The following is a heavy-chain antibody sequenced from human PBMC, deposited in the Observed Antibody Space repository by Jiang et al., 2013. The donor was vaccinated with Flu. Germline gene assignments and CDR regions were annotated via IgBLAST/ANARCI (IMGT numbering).Heavy chain of an antibody. D-gene: IGHD3-10*01. CDR3: ARGSTDFYYYTMDV. J-gene: IGHJ6*02. Sequence: GPGLVKPSETLSLTCSVSGGSLGSYYWIWIRQPAGKGLEWIGRIYESGSNDCNPSLKSRVTMSVDTSKNQFSLNLSSVTAADTAVYYCARGSTDFYYYTMDVWGQGTTVTVSS. CDR1: GGSLGSYY. CDR2: IYESGSN. V-gene: IGHV4-4*07.